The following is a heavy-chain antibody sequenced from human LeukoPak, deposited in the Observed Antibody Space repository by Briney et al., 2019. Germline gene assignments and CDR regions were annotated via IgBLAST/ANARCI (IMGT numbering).Heavy chain of an antibody. Sequence: PGGSLRLSCAASGFTFSSYAMSWVRQAPGKGLEWVSAASGSGGSTYYADSVKGRFTISRDNSKNTLYLQMNGLRAEDTAVYYCAASHMGLGYCSGGSCYSMGYWGQGTLVTVSS. CDR1: GFTFSSYA. V-gene: IGHV3-23*01. CDR2: ASGSGGST. D-gene: IGHD2-15*01. CDR3: AASHMGLGYCSGGSCYSMGY. J-gene: IGHJ4*02.